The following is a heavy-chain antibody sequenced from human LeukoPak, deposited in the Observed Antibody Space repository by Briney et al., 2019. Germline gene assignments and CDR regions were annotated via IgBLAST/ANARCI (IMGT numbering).Heavy chain of an antibody. CDR2: IYYSGST. J-gene: IGHJ4*02. D-gene: IGHD6-25*01. CDR1: GGSISIYY. Sequence: TSETLSLTCTVSGGSISIYYWSWIRQPPGKGLEWIGYIYYSGSTNYNPSLKSRVTISVDTSKNQFSLKLSSVTAADTAVYYCASGRIAAANYWGQGTLVTVSS. CDR3: ASGRIAAANY. V-gene: IGHV4-59*01.